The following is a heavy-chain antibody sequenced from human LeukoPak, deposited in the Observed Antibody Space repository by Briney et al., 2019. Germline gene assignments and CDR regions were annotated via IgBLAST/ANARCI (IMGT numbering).Heavy chain of an antibody. CDR3: AKDFDAVRGVGYYMDV. D-gene: IGHD3-10*01. CDR1: GFTFDDYA. CDR2: ISGSGGST. Sequence: GRSLRLSCAASGFTFDDYAMHWVRQAPGKGLEWVSAISGSGGSTYYADSVKGRFTISRDNSKNTLYLQMNSLRAEDTAVYYCAKDFDAVRGVGYYMDVWGKGTTVTVSS. J-gene: IGHJ6*03. V-gene: IGHV3-23*01.